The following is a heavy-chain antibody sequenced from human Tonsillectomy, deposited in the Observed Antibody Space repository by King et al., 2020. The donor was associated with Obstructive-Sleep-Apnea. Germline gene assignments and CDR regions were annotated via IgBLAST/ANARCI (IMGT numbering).Heavy chain of an antibody. CDR1: GFSFYGYS. Sequence: QLVESGGAVVQPGGSLRLSCAASGFSFYGYSIHWVRQAPGKGLEWVGLINWDGSNTYYADSVKGRFTISRDNSKNSLYLQMNSLRTADSALYYCAKEKLTRFFDAYGMDVWGQGTTVTVSS. V-gene: IGHV3-43*01. J-gene: IGHJ6*02. D-gene: IGHD3-9*01. CDR3: AKEKLTRFFDAYGMDV. CDR2: INWDGSNT.